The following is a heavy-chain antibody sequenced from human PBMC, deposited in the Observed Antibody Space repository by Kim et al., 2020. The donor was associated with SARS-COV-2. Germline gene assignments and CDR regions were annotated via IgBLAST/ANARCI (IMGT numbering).Heavy chain of an antibody. CDR3: AKDRDHSSSWPFGMDV. J-gene: IGHJ6*01. CDR1: GFTFSSYG. D-gene: IGHD6-13*01. Sequence: GGSLRLSCAASGFTFSSYGMHWVRQAPGKGLEWVAVISYDGSNKYYADSVKGRFTISRDNSKNTLYLQMNSLRAEDTTVYYCAKDRDHSSSWPFGMDVWG. CDR2: ISYDGSNK. V-gene: IGHV3-30*18.